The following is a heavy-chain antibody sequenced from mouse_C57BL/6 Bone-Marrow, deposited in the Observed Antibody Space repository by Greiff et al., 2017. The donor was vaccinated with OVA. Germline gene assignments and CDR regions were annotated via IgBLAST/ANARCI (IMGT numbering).Heavy chain of an antibody. CDR1: GFTFSSYG. CDR3: ARQDNYYGSSYYFDY. J-gene: IGHJ2*01. D-gene: IGHD1-1*01. V-gene: IGHV5-6*01. CDR2: ISSGGSYT. Sequence: EVRLVESGGDLVKPGGSLKLSCAASGFTFSSYGMSWVRQTPDKRLEWVATISSGGSYTYYPDSVKGRFTISRDNAKNTLYLQMSSLKSEDTAMYYCARQDNYYGSSYYFDYWGQGTTLTVSS.